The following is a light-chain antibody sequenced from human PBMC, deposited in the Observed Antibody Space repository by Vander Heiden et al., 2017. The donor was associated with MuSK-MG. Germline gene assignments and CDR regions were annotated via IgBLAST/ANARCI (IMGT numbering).Light chain of an antibody. CDR2: GNS. Sequence: QSVLTQPPSVSGAPGQRVTISCTWSSSNIGAGYDVHWYQQLPGTAPKLLIYGNSNRPSGVPDRFSGSKSGTSASLAITGLQAGDEADYYCQSYDSSLSGPVVFGGGTKLTVL. CDR3: QSYDSSLSGPVV. V-gene: IGLV1-40*01. J-gene: IGLJ2*01. CDR1: SSNIGAGYD.